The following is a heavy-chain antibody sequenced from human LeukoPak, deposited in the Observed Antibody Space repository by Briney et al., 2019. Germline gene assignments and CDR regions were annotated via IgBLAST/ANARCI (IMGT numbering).Heavy chain of an antibody. CDR1: GFTFSSYG. D-gene: IGHD3-16*01. Sequence: GGSLRLSCAASGFTFSSYGMHWVRQAPGKGLEWVAFIRYDGSNKYYADSVKGRFTISRDNSKNTLYLQMNSLRAEDTAVYYCAITGQGVFGPPGWFNPWGQGSLVTVSS. J-gene: IGHJ5*02. V-gene: IGHV3-30*02. CDR3: AITGQGVFGPPGWFNP. CDR2: IRYDGSNK.